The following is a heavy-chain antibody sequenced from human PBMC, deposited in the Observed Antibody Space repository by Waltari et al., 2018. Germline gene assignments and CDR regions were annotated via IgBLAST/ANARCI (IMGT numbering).Heavy chain of an antibody. CDR2: ISDFSS. V-gene: IGHV3-23*01. D-gene: IGHD2-21*01. J-gene: IGHJ4*02. CDR3: AKDWQLVGD. CDR1: GFIFSDYA. Sequence: EVQLLESGGGLVQPGGSRRPSCAASGFIFSDYAISWVRQAPGKGLEWVAGISDFSSHYADSVKGRFTITRDNAKKTVFLQMNSLGVDDTAVYYCAKDWQLVGDWGQGTLVTVSS.